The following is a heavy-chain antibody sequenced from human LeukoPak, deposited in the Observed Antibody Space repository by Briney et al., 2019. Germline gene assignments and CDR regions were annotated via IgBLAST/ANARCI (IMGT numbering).Heavy chain of an antibody. Sequence: SETLSLTCAVYGGSFSGYYWSWIRQPPGKGLEWIGEINHSGSTNYNPSLKSRVTISVDTSKNQFSLKLSSVTAADTAVYYCARQVSGGWFDPWGQGTLVTVSS. J-gene: IGHJ5*02. CDR2: INHSGST. V-gene: IGHV4-34*01. CDR1: GGSFSGYY. D-gene: IGHD3-10*01. CDR3: ARQVSGGWFDP.